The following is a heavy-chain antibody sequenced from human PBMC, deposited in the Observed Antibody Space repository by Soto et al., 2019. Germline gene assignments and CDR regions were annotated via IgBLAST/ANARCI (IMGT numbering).Heavy chain of an antibody. V-gene: IGHV3-73*01. CDR1: GFTFSGSA. D-gene: IGHD4-17*01. CDR3: TRGDGDYVRDY. Sequence: EVQLVESGGGLVQPGGSLKLSCAVSGFTFSGSAMHWVRQASGKGLEWVGRIRSKSNSYATAYAASVKGRFTISRDDSKSTAYLQMTSLKTEDTAVYYCTRGDGDYVRDYWGQGTLVTVSS. CDR2: IRSKSNSYAT. J-gene: IGHJ4*02.